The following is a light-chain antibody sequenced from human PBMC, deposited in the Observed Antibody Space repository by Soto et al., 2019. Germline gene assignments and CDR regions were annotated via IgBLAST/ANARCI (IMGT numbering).Light chain of an antibody. CDR3: QLYGSSPTWA. V-gene: IGKV3-20*01. CDR1: QSVNSAY. J-gene: IGKJ1*01. CDR2: GAS. Sequence: EIVLTQSPGTLSLSPGERATPSCRASQSVNSAYVAWYQQNPGQAPRVLIYGASTRATGIPHRFSGSGSGTDFSLTISRLEPEDSAMYYCQLYGSSPTWAFGQGTKVDIK.